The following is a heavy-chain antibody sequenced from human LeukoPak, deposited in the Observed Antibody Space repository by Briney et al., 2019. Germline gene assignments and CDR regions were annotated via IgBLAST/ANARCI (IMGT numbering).Heavy chain of an antibody. CDR1: GFTFSNAW. CDR2: ISSSSSYI. V-gene: IGHV3-21*01. CDR3: ARELLRYFDWLSYGMDV. Sequence: GGSLRLSCAASGFTFSNAWMSWVRQAPGKGLEWVSSISSSSSYIYYADSVKGRFTISRDNAKNSLYLQMNSLRAEDTAVYYCARELLRYFDWLSYGMDVWGQGTTVTVSS. J-gene: IGHJ6*02. D-gene: IGHD3-9*01.